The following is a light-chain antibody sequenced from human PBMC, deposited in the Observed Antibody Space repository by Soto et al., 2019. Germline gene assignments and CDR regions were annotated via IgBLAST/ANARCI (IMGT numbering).Light chain of an antibody. CDR2: EVS. CDR3: SSYAGSNNLV. Sequence: QSALTQPTSASGSPGQSVTISCTGTSSDVAGYNYVSWYQQHPGKAPKLMIYEVSKRPSGVPDRFSGSKSGYTASLTVSGLQAEDEADYYCSSYAGSNNLVFGGGTKLTVL. V-gene: IGLV2-8*01. CDR1: SSDVAGYNY. J-gene: IGLJ2*01.